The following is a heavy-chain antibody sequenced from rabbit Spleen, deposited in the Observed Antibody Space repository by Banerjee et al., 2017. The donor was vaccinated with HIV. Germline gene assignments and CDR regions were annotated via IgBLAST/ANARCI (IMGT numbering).Heavy chain of an antibody. Sequence: QSLEESGGDLVKPGASLTLTCTASGVSFISSSYMCWVRQAPGKGLEWIACIDAGSSGFTYFASWAKGRFTCSKTSSTTATLQMTRLTVADTATYFCARDSSSSFSSYGMDLWGPGTLVTVS. CDR2: IDAGSSGFT. CDR1: GVSFISSSY. V-gene: IGHV1S40*01. D-gene: IGHD1-1*01. CDR3: ARDSSSSFSSYGMDL. J-gene: IGHJ6*01.